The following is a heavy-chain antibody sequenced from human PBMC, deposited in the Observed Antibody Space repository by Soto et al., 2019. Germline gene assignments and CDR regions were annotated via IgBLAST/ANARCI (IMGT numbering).Heavy chain of an antibody. CDR1: GFTFSDYA. D-gene: IGHD2-2*01. J-gene: IGHJ6*03. CDR2: IKSKTDGGTT. V-gene: IGHV3-15*01. CDR3: TTGCSSTSCYAYYYYYMDV. Sequence: GGSLRLSCASSGFTFSDYAMTWVRQAPGKGLEWVGRIKSKTDGGTTDYAAPVKGRFTISRDDSKNTLYLQMNSLKTEDTAVYYCTTGCSSTSCYAYYYYYMDVWGKGTTVTVSS.